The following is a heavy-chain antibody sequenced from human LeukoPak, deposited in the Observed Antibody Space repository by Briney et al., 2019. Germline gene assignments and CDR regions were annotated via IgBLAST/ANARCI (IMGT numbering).Heavy chain of an antibody. CDR3: AILSRYSSSSGEDY. D-gene: IGHD6-6*01. J-gene: IGHJ4*02. CDR2: ISAYNGNT. V-gene: IGHV1-18*01. Sequence: GASVKVSCNASGYTFTSYGISWVRQAPGQGLEWMGWISAYNGNTNYAQKLQGRVTMTTDTSTSTAYMELRSLRSDDTAVYYCAILSRYSSSSGEDYWGQGTLVTVSS. CDR1: GYTFTSYG.